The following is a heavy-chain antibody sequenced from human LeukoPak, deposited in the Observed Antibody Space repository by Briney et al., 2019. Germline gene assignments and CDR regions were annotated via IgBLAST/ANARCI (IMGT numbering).Heavy chain of an antibody. J-gene: IGHJ6*02. Sequence: PGRSLRLSCAASGFTFSSYGMHWVRQAPGKGLEWVAVISYDGSNKYYADSVKGRFTISRDNSKNTLYLQMNSLRAEDTAVYYCAKDLGYSGYDLWVGYYYHYYGMDVWGQGTTVTVSS. CDR3: AKDLGYSGYDLWVGYYYHYYGMDV. CDR2: ISYDGSNK. D-gene: IGHD5-12*01. CDR1: GFTFSSYG. V-gene: IGHV3-30*18.